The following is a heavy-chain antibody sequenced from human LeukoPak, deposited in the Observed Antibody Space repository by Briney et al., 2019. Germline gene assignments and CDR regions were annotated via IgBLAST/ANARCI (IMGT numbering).Heavy chain of an antibody. J-gene: IGHJ4*02. Sequence: PGGSLRLSCAASGFTFSSNWMHWVRQAPGKGLVWVSRINSGGSSTNYADSVKGRFTISRDNAKNTLYLQMNSLRAEDTAVYYCTRVPYCSTSCYAFDYWGQGTLVTVSS. CDR2: INSGGSST. CDR1: GFTFSSNW. D-gene: IGHD2-2*01. V-gene: IGHV3-74*01. CDR3: TRVPYCSTSCYAFDY.